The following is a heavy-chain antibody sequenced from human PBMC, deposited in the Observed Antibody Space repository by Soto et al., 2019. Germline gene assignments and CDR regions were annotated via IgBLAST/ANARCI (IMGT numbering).Heavy chain of an antibody. J-gene: IGHJ3*02. D-gene: IGHD4-17*01. CDR2: INAGNGNT. CDR3: ARDAVTTDAFDI. CDR1: GYTFTGYA. Sequence: ASVKVSCKASGYTFTGYAMHWVRQAPGQRLEWMGLINAGNGNTSYAQKFQGRVTMTRDTSTSTVYMELSSLRSEDTAVYYCARDAVTTDAFDIWGQGTMVTVSS. V-gene: IGHV1-3*01.